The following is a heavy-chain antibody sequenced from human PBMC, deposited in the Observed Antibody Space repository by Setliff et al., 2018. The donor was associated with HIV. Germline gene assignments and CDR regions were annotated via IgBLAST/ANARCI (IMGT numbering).Heavy chain of an antibody. J-gene: IGHJ3*02. CDR3: ARLGAYCGGDCYDDAFDI. D-gene: IGHD2-21*02. V-gene: IGHV5-51*01. CDR1: GYSFTDYW. CDR2: IQPGDSDT. Sequence: PGESLKISCKGSGYSFTDYWIGWVRQTPGKGLEWMGIIQPGDSDTRYSPSFQGQVTISADKSISTAYLQWSSLKASDTAMYYCARLGAYCGGDCYDDAFDIWGQGTMVTVSS.